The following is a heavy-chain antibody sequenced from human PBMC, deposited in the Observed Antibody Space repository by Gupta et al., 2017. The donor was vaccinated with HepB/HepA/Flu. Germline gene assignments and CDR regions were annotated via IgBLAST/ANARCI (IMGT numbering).Heavy chain of an antibody. J-gene: IGHJ4*02. CDR2: ITGDGGGT. CDR3: AKDGDYDSSGYLFDS. Sequence: EVQLLESGGDLVQPGGSLRLSCAASGFIFTNYAMGWVRQAPGKGLEWVPAITGDGGGTYYADSVKGRFTMSRDNSKNTLYLQMKSLRAEDTAIYYCAKDGDYDSSGYLFDSWGQGTLVTVSS. V-gene: IGHV3-23*01. CDR1: GFIFTNYA. D-gene: IGHD3-22*01.